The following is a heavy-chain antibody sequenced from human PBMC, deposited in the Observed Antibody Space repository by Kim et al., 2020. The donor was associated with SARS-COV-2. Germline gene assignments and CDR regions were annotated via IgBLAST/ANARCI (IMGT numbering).Heavy chain of an antibody. J-gene: IGHJ4*02. Sequence: GGSLRLSCAASGFTFSNAWMSWVRQAPGKGLEWVCRIKSKTDGGTTDYAAPVKGRFTISRDDSKNTLYLQMNSLKTEDTAVYYCTTDPTTVTTVVDYWGQGTLVTVSS. D-gene: IGHD4-17*01. CDR1: GFTFSNAW. CDR3: TTDPTTVTTVVDY. V-gene: IGHV3-15*01. CDR2: IKSKTDGGTT.